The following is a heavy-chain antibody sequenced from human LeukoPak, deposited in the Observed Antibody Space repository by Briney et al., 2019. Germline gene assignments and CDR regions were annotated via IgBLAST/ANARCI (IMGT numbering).Heavy chain of an antibody. CDR3: ASRYSTGVNCFAASYMCMDV. CDR1: GLSVSGYW. V-gene: IGHV3-7*01. Sequence: GGSLRLSCAASGLSVSGYWLTWVRQAPGKGLEWVANIKQDGSEKNYVDSVKGRFTISRDNADNSLYLEMTNLRVEDTAVYFCASRYSTGVNCFAASYMCMDVWGKGTTVTVSS. CDR2: IKQDGSEK. D-gene: IGHD2-8*02. J-gene: IGHJ6*03.